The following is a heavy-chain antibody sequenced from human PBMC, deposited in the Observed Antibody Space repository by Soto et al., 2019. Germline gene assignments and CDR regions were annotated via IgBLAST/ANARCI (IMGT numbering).Heavy chain of an antibody. CDR3: TTGQVAGTRDY. V-gene: IGHV3-15*01. J-gene: IGHJ4*02. D-gene: IGHD6-19*01. Sequence: PGGSLRLSCAASGFTFSNAWMSWVRQPPGKGLEWVGRIKSKTDGGTTDYVAPVKGRFIISRDDSKNMVHLQMNSLKTEDTAMYYCTTGQVAGTRDYWGQGTLVTVSS. CDR2: IKSKTDGGTT. CDR1: GFTFSNAW.